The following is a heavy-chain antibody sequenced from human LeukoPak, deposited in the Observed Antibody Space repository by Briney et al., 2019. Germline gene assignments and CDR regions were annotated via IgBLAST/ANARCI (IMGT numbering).Heavy chain of an antibody. Sequence: ASVKVSCKASGYTFTSYYMHWVRQAPGQGLEWMGIINPSGGSTNYAQKLQGRVTMTTDTSTSTAYMKLRSLRSDDTAVYYCARDRGGMATPDRYWGQGTLVTVSS. CDR3: ARDRGGMATPDRY. V-gene: IGHV1-46*01. J-gene: IGHJ4*02. D-gene: IGHD5-24*01. CDR1: GYTFTSYY. CDR2: INPSGGST.